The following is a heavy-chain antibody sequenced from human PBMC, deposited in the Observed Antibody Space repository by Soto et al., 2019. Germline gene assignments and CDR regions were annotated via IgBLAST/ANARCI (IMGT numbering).Heavy chain of an antibody. CDR1: GGSFSGYY. Sequence: SETLSLTCAVYGGSFSGYYWSWIRQPPGKGLEWIGEINHSGSTNYNPPLKSRVTISVDTSKNQFSLKLSSVTAADTAVYYCARFDFWSGYHGGFWFDPWGQGTLVTVSS. CDR2: INHSGST. J-gene: IGHJ5*02. CDR3: ARFDFWSGYHGGFWFDP. D-gene: IGHD3-3*01. V-gene: IGHV4-34*01.